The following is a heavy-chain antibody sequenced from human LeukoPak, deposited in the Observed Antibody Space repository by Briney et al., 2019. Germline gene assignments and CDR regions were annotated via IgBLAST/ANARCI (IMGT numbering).Heavy chain of an antibody. CDR1: GGSFSGYY. CDR2: ISSSGST. D-gene: IGHD2-2*01. J-gene: IGHJ6*02. V-gene: IGHV4-59*01. CDR3: ARDMLEYCSRTTCYFYGMDV. Sequence: SETLSLTCAVYGGSFSGYYWSWIRQPPGKGLEWIGYISSSGSTNYNPSLKSRVTISVDTSNNQFSLKLSSVTAADTAVYYCARDMLEYCSRTTCYFYGMDVWGQGTTVTVSS.